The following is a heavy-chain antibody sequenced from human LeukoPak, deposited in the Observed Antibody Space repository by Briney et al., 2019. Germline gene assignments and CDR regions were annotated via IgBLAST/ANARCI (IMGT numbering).Heavy chain of an antibody. CDR3: ARDPPGVRYGRPIFDF. V-gene: IGHV3-23*01. D-gene: IGHD2-8*01. Sequence: GGTLRLSCAASGFTFSSYGMSWVRQAPGKGLEWVSAISDGGGSTYYADSVKGRFTISRDNSKNTLYLQMNSLRSDDTAVYYCARDPPGVRYGRPIFDFWGQGTLVTVS. CDR2: ISDGGGST. J-gene: IGHJ4*02. CDR1: GFTFSSYG.